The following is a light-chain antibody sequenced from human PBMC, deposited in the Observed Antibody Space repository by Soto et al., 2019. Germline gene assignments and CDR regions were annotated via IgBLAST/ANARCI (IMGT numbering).Light chain of an antibody. CDR3: QTWGTGPFV. V-gene: IGLV4-69*01. J-gene: IGLJ1*01. Sequence: QLVLTQPPSASASLGASVKLTCTLSSGHSSYAIAWHQQQPEKGPRYLMKLNSDGSHSKGDGIPDRFSGSSSGAERYLTISSLQSEDEADYYCQTWGTGPFVFGTGTKVTVL. CDR1: SGHSSYA. CDR2: LNSDGSH.